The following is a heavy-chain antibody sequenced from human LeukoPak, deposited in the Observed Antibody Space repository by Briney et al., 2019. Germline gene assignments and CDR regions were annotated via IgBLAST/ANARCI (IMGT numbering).Heavy chain of an antibody. CDR1: GFTFSSYA. V-gene: IGHV3-23*01. D-gene: IGHD3-22*01. J-gene: IGHJ4*02. CDR3: AKTGSTMIVVVINAYFDY. Sequence: GGSLRLSCAASGFTFSSYAMSWVRQAPGKGLEWVSAISGSGGSTYHADSVKGRFTISRDNSKNTLYLQMNSLRAEDTAVYYCAKTGSTMIVVVINAYFDYWGQGTLVTVSS. CDR2: ISGSGGST.